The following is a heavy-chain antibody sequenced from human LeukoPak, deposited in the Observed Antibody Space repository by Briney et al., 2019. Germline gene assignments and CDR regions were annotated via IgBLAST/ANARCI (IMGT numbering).Heavy chain of an antibody. Sequence: PGGSLRLSCAASGFTFSNAWMSWVRQAPGKGLEWVSGINWNGGSTGYADSVKGRFTISRDNAKNSLYLQMNSLRAEDTALYYCATVADSGSYYTRSYFDYWGQGTLVTVSS. J-gene: IGHJ4*02. CDR2: INWNGGST. V-gene: IGHV3-20*04. D-gene: IGHD1-26*01. CDR3: ATVADSGSYYTRSYFDY. CDR1: GFTFSNAW.